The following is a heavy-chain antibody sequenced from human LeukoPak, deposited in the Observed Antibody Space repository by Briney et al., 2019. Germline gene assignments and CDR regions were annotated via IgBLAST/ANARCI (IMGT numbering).Heavy chain of an antibody. J-gene: IGHJ4*02. D-gene: IGHD2-15*01. V-gene: IGHV4-61*02. CDR1: GGSISSSDYY. CDR3: ARGFGGQEVFDY. Sequence: SETLSLTCTVSGGSISSSDYYWAWIRQPAGKGLEWIGRIYTSGGTNYNPSLKSRVTISVDTPKNQFSLKLSSVIAADTAVYYCARGFGGQEVFDYWGQGALVTVSS. CDR2: IYTSGGT.